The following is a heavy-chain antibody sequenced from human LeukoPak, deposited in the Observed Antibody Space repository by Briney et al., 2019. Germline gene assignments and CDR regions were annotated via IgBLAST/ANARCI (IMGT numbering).Heavy chain of an antibody. CDR2: TTHSGITT. D-gene: IGHD6-19*01. CDR3: AKPVTGSIFDY. Sequence: PGGSLRLSCTASGSSFTDFDMNWVRQAPGKGLEWVSHTTHSGITTHYADSVKGRFTISRDNSKSTLYLQMNSLRAEDTAVYYCAKPVTGSIFDYWGRGTLVTVSS. J-gene: IGHJ4*02. CDR1: GSSFTDFD. V-gene: IGHV3-23*01.